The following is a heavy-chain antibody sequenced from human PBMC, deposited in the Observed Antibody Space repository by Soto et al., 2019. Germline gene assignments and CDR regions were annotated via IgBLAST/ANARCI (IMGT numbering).Heavy chain of an antibody. CDR1: GGSIRSSTYY. J-gene: IGHJ4*02. V-gene: IGHV4-39*01. Sequence: SETLSLSCTVSGGSIRSSTYYWGWIRQPPGKGLEWIGSIYYSGSTHNTPSLKSRVTMSVDTYTNQFSLKLNSVTAADTAVYYCTRHEGGAAADRPLDYWGQGTLVTVSS. CDR3: TRHEGGAAADRPLDY. D-gene: IGHD6-13*01. CDR2: IYYSGST.